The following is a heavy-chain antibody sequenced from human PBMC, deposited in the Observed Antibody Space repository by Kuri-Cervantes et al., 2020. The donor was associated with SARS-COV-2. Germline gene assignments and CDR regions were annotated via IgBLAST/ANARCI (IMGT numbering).Heavy chain of an antibody. CDR3: ARGRNYDILTGYSEYYFDY. CDR1: GFTFSNYY. CDR2: ISRSSSYI. Sequence: LSLTCAASGFTFSNYYMKWVRQAPGKGLEWISSISRSSSYIHYADSVKGRFTISRDNAKDSLYLQMDSLRAEDTAVYYCARGRNYDILTGYSEYYFDYWGQGTLVT. J-gene: IGHJ4*02. D-gene: IGHD3-9*01. V-gene: IGHV3-21*01.